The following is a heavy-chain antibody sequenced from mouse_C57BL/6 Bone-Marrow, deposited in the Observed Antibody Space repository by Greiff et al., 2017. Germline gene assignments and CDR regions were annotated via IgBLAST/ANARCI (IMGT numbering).Heavy chain of an antibody. CDR2: ISDGGSYT. V-gene: IGHV5-4*03. J-gene: IGHJ3*01. CDR3: ASPLLLRSSWFAY. D-gene: IGHD1-1*01. Sequence: DVMLVESGGGLVKPGGSLKLSCAASGFTFSSYAMSWVRQTPEKRLEWVATISDGGSYTYYPDNVKGRFTISRDNAKNNLYLQMRHLKSEDTAMYYCASPLLLRSSWFAYWGQGTLVTVSA. CDR1: GFTFSSYA.